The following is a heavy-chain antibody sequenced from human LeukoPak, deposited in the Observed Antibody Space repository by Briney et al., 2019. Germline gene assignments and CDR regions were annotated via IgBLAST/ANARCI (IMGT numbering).Heavy chain of an antibody. J-gene: IGHJ4*02. V-gene: IGHV4-61*01. D-gene: IGHD3-10*01. CDR2: IYYSGNT. Sequence: SETLSLTCTVSGGSVSSGSYYWSWIRQPPGKGLEWIGYIYYSGNTNYSPSLKSRVTISVDTSKNQFSLKLSSVTAADTAVYYCAREGLATMIRGVIPYWGQGTLVTVSS. CDR3: AREGLATMIRGVIPY. CDR1: GGSVSSGSYY.